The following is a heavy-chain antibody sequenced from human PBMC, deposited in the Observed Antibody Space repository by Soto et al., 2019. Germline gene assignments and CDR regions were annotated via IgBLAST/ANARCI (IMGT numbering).Heavy chain of an antibody. CDR3: ARGPSGDKVHY. CDR2: IFDSGTT. V-gene: IGHV4-30-4*01. Sequence: PSETLSLTCTVSGGSITSDYSCWSWIRQPPGEGLEWIGHIFDSGTTYTNPSLRSQVAISLDTSKNHFSLTLSSVTAADTAVYYCARGPSGDKVHYWGHGALVTVSS. J-gene: IGHJ4*01. CDR1: GGSITSDYSC. D-gene: IGHD7-27*01.